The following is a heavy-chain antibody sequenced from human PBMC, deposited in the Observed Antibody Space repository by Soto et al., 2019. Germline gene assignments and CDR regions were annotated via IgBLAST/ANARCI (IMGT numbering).Heavy chain of an antibody. J-gene: IGHJ4*02. CDR3: ARGYRSLDY. CDR2: IYYSGST. V-gene: IGHV4-59*02. CDR1: GGSVSNYY. Sequence: SETLSLTCTVSGGSVSNYYWSWIRQPPGKGLEWIGYIYYSGSTNYNPSLKSRVTISVDTSKNQFSLKLSSVTAADTAVYYCARGYRSLDYWGQGTLVTVSS. D-gene: IGHD4-4*01.